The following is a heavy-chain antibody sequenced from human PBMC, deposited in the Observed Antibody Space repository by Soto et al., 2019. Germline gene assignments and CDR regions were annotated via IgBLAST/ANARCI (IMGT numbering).Heavy chain of an antibody. D-gene: IGHD2-21*02. CDR2: IYYSGST. V-gene: IGHV4-59*12. Sequence: PSETLSLTCTVSGGSISSYYWSWIRQPPGKGLEWIGYIYYSGSTNYNPSLKSRVTISVDTSKNQFSLKLSSVTAADTAVYYCERSLGLLHHYNWFDPWGQGTLVTVSS. CDR3: ERSLGLLHHYNWFDP. CDR1: GGSISSYY. J-gene: IGHJ5*02.